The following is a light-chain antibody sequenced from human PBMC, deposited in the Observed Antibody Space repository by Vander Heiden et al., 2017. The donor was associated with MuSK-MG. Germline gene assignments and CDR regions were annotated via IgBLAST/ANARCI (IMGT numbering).Light chain of an antibody. Sequence: DIVLTQSPATLSLSPGESATLSCRASESVSNYVAWYQQKPGQPPRLLIYTASKRATGIPARFSGSGYGTDFTLTITSREPEDFAVYYCQQHDVWPKLSFGGGTKLEI. CDR3: QQHDVWPKLS. J-gene: IGKJ4*01. CDR1: ESVSNY. CDR2: TAS. V-gene: IGKV3-11*01.